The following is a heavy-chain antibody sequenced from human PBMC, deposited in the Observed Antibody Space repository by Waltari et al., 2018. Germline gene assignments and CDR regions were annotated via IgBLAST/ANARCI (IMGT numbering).Heavy chain of an antibody. CDR3: ATEQSGDYVWGSYRLGWFDP. Sequence: QVQLVQSGAEVKKPGASVKVSCKVSGYTLTELSMHWVRPAPGKGLEGMGGFDPEDGETIYAQKFQGRVTMTEDTSTDTAYMELSSLRSEDTAVYYCATEQSGDYVWGSYRLGWFDPWGQGTLVTVSS. CDR1: GYTLTELS. CDR2: FDPEDGET. V-gene: IGHV1-24*01. J-gene: IGHJ5*02. D-gene: IGHD3-16*02.